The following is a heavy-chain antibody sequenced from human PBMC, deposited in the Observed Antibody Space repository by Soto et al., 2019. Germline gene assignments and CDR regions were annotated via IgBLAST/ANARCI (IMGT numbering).Heavy chain of an antibody. Sequence: SETLSLTCTVSGGSISSSSYYWGWIRQPPGKGLEWIGYIYYSGSTNSNPSLKSRVTISVDTSKNQFSLKLVSVTAADTAVYYCARGLASFYDSRGSPNWFAPWGQGTLVTVSS. D-gene: IGHD3-22*01. J-gene: IGHJ5*02. CDR3: ARGLASFYDSRGSPNWFAP. V-gene: IGHV4-61*05. CDR2: IYYSGST. CDR1: GGSISSSSYY.